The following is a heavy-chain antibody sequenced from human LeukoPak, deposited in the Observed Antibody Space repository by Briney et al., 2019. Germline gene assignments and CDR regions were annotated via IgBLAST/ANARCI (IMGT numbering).Heavy chain of an antibody. J-gene: IGHJ5*02. Sequence: ETLSLTCAVYGGSFSGYYWGWIRQPPGKGLEWIGSIYHSGSTYYNPSLKSRVTISVDTSKNQFSLKLSSVTAADTAVYYCARGSVFYPNWFDPWGQGTLVTVSS. CDR3: ARGSVFYPNWFDP. CDR1: GGSFSGYY. V-gene: IGHV4-38-2*01. D-gene: IGHD2/OR15-2a*01. CDR2: IYHSGST.